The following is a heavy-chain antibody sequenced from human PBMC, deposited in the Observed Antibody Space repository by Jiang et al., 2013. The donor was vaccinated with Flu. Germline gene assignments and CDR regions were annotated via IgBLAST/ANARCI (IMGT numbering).Heavy chain of an antibody. J-gene: IGHJ1*01. V-gene: IGHV4-59*01. CDR1: GGSISSYY. CDR3: ARDRGDGYNWGYFQH. D-gene: IGHD5-24*01. CDR2: IYYSGST. Sequence: GPGLVKPSETLSLTCTVSGGSISSYYWSWIRQPPGKGLEWIGYIYYSGSTNYNPSLKSRVTISVDTSKNQFSLKLSSVTAADTAVYYCARDRGDGYNWGYFQHWGQGTLVTVSS.